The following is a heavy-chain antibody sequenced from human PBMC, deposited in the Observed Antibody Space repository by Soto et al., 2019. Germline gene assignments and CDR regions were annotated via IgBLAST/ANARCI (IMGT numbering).Heavy chain of an antibody. D-gene: IGHD2-2*01. CDR2: IYYSGST. CDR3: ERSSTSANYFAY. CDR1: GGSISGGGYY. V-gene: IGHV4-31*03. Sequence: SETLSLTCTVSGGSISGGGYYWSWIRQHPGKGLEWIGYIYYSGSTYYNPSLKSRVTISVDTSKNQFSLKLSSVTAADTAVYNCERSSTSANYFAYWGQGTLVTVSS. J-gene: IGHJ4*02.